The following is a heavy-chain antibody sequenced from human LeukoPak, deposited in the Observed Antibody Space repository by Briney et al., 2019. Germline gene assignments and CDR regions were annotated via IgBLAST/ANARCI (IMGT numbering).Heavy chain of an antibody. CDR1: GGTFSSYA. V-gene: IGHV1-69*13. D-gene: IGHD3-10*01. CDR3: ARARDYYGSGSYYAY. J-gene: IGHJ4*02. Sequence: GASVKVSFKASGGTFSSYAISWVRQAPGQGLEWMGGIIPIFGTANYAQKFQGRVTITADESTGTAYMELSSLRSEDTAVYYCARARDYYGSGSYYAYWGQGTLVTVSS. CDR2: IIPIFGTA.